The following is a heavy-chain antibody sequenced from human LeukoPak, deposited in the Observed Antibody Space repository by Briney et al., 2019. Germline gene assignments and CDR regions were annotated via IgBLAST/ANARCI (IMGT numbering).Heavy chain of an antibody. J-gene: IGHJ4*02. D-gene: IGHD1-7*01. CDR3: AKDLTGNYRAYFDY. CDR1: GFSFDTHG. V-gene: IGHV3-30*18. Sequence: GGSLRLSCAASGFSFDTHGMHWVRQAPGKGLEWVAVISSDGSIIYYADSVRGRFTVSRDNSKNTLYLQMNSLTAEDTAVYYCAKDLTGNYRAYFDYWGQGTLVTVSS. CDR2: ISSDGSII.